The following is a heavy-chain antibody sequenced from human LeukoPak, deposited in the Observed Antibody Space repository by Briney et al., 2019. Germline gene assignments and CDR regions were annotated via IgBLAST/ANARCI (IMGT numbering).Heavy chain of an antibody. Sequence: KPSETLSLTCTVSGGSISSSSYYWGWIRQPPGKGLEWIGSIYYSGSTYYNSSLKSRVTISVDTSKNQFSLKLSSVTAADTAVYYCARQMQQLLNYYYYYYMDVWGKGTTVTISS. CDR2: IYYSGST. D-gene: IGHD6-13*01. V-gene: IGHV4-39*01. CDR1: GGSISSSSYY. CDR3: ARQMQQLLNYYYYYYMDV. J-gene: IGHJ6*03.